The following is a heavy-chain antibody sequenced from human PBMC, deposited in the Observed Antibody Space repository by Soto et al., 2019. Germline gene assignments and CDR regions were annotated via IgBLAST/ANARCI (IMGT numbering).Heavy chain of an antibody. J-gene: IGHJ4*02. CDR2: ISSNGGST. D-gene: IGHD3-3*01. Sequence: EVQLVESGGGLVQPGGSLRLSCAASGFTFSSYAMHWVRQAPGKGLEYVSAISSNGGSTYYANSVKGRFTISRDNSKNTLYLQMGSLRADDMAVYYCARVAFYHFWNGYYKYFDYWGQGALVTVFS. CDR3: ARVAFYHFWNGYYKYFDY. CDR1: GFTFSSYA. V-gene: IGHV3-64*01.